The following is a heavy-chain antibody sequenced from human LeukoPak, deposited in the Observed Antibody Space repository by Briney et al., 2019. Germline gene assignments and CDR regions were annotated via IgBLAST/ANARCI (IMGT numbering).Heavy chain of an antibody. CDR3: TRMTTGHDY. D-gene: IGHD4-17*01. V-gene: IGHV4-34*01. CDR1: GVSFDDYY. Sequence: SETLSLTCAVSGVSFDDYYWSWVRQTPGKGLEWLGEINHSGYTNDSPSLKSGVTLSIDTSNKQFSLNLRSVTVADAGIYYCTRMTTGHDYWGQGTLVTVSS. CDR2: INHSGYT. J-gene: IGHJ4*02.